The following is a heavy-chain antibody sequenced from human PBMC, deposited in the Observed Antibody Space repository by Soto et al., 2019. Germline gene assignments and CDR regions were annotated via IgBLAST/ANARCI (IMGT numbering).Heavy chain of an antibody. CDR3: ARASSSWGYYYYGMDV. V-gene: IGHV1-8*01. CDR1: GYSFTSYD. J-gene: IGHJ6*02. D-gene: IGHD6-6*01. CDR2: MNPNSGNT. Sequence: ASVKVSCKASGYSFTSYDVNWVRQATGQGLEWMGWMNPNSGNTGYAQKFQGRVTMTRNTSISTAYMELSRLRSDDTAVYYCARASSSWGYYYYGMDVWGQGTTVTVSS.